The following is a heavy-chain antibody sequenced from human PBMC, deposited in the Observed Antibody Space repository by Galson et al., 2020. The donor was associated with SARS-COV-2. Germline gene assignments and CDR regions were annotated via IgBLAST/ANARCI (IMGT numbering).Heavy chain of an antibody. V-gene: IGHV4-39*07. CDR3: ARDLMRWRGARSYYFDMGV. Sequence: ASETLSLTCSVSGGDIFISSNYCAWIRQAPGKGLEWIASVYCTGTTYFNPSLKRRVTISADKSRNQFSLQLTSVTAADTAVYYCARDLMRWRGARSYYFDMGVWGPGTMVTVSS. CDR1: GGDIFISSNY. D-gene: IGHD3-10*01. CDR2: VYCTGTT. J-gene: IGHJ6*02.